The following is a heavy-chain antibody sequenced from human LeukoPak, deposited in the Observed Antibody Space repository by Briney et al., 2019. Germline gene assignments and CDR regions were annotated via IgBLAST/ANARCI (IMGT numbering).Heavy chain of an antibody. J-gene: IGHJ4*02. Sequence: PSETLSLTCTVSGGSISSGDYYWSWIRQPPGKGLEWIGYISYSGSTYYNPSLKSRIIISVDTSKNQFSLKLSSVTAADTAVYYCARSYSSSWPFDYWGQGTLVTVSS. V-gene: IGHV4-30-4*01. CDR1: GGSISSGDYY. CDR3: ARSYSSSWPFDY. D-gene: IGHD6-13*01. CDR2: ISYSGST.